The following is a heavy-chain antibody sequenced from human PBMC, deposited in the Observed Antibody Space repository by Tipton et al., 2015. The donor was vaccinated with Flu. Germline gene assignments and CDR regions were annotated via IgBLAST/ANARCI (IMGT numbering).Heavy chain of an antibody. J-gene: IGHJ4*02. CDR2: IYYSGST. V-gene: IGHV4-59*01. CDR1: GGSIRSYY. CDR3: ATAVSWYYFDY. D-gene: IGHD6-13*01. Sequence: LRLSCTVSGGSIRSYYWSWIRQPPGKGLEWIGYIYYSGSTNYNPSLKSRVTLSIDTSKNQFSLSLSSVTAADTAVYYCATAVSWYYFDYWGQGTLVTVSS.